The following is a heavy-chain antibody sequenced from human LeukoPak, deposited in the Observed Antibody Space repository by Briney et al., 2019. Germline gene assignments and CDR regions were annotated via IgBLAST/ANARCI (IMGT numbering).Heavy chain of an antibody. J-gene: IGHJ5*02. D-gene: IGHD6-13*01. CDR2: ISGSGGST. CDR3: ARDREKAPIAARRGFDP. V-gene: IGHV3-23*01. CDR1: GFTFSSYA. Sequence: GGSLRLSCAASGFTFSSYAMSWVRQAPGKGLEWVSAISGSGGSTYYADSVKGRFTSSRDNSKNTLYLQMNSLRAEDTAVYYCARDREKAPIAARRGFDPWGQGTLVTVSS.